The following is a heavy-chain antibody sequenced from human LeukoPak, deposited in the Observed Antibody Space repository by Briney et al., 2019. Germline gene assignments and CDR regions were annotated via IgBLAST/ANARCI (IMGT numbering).Heavy chain of an antibody. J-gene: IGHJ6*02. Sequence: ASVKVSCKASGYTFTSYYMHWVRQAPGQGLEWMGIINPSGGSTSYAQKFQGRVTMTRDTSTSTVYMELSSLRSEDTAVYYCARDIAQWLVRSYYYYGMDVWGQGTTVTVSS. CDR1: GYTFTSYY. V-gene: IGHV1-46*01. CDR2: INPSGGST. D-gene: IGHD6-19*01. CDR3: ARDIAQWLVRSYYYYGMDV.